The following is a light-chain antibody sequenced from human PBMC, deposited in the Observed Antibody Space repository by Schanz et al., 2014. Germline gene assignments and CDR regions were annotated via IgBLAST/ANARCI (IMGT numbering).Light chain of an antibody. Sequence: EIVLTQSPATLSLSPGERATLSCRASQSVSRYLAWYQQKPGQAPRLLIYDASNRATGIPARFSGSGSGTDFTLTIRSLEPEDFAVYYCQHRSIWPPGITFGPGTKVVIK. J-gene: IGKJ3*01. CDR3: QHRSIWPPGIT. CDR2: DAS. V-gene: IGKV3-11*01. CDR1: QSVSRY.